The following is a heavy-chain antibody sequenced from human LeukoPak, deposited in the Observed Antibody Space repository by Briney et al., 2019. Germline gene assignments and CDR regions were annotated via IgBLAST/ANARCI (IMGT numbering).Heavy chain of an antibody. Sequence: PSETLSLTCAVYGGSFSGYYWSWIRQPPGKGLEWIGEINHSGSTNHNPSLKSRVTISVDTSKNQFSLKLSSVTAADTAVYYCARGFGLGIRIAAPYYYYGMDVWGQGTTVTVSS. CDR3: ARGFGLGIRIAAPYYYYGMDV. D-gene: IGHD2-15*01. CDR2: INHSGST. V-gene: IGHV4-34*01. CDR1: GGSFSGYY. J-gene: IGHJ6*02.